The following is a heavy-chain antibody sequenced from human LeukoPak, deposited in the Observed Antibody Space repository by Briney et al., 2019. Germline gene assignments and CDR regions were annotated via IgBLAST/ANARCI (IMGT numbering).Heavy chain of an antibody. J-gene: IGHJ4*02. CDR2: INSEAGGGTT. Sequence: PGGSLRLSCAASGFTFSYAWMTWVRQAPWKGLEWVGRINSEAGGGTTDYAIPVEAIFTISRGDSKSTLYLQMDSLKPEDTATYYCTTDLRWEQLWMSYWGRGTLVTVSS. CDR3: TTDLRWEQLWMSY. CDR1: GFTFSYAW. V-gene: IGHV3-15*01. D-gene: IGHD4-23*01.